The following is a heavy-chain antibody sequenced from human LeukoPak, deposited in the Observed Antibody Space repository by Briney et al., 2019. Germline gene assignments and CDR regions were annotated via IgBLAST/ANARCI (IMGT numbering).Heavy chain of an antibody. CDR3: ARDLGSSSWYSYYYYYGMDV. D-gene: IGHD6-13*01. Sequence: EASVKVSCKASGYTFTGYYMHWVRQAPGQGLEWMGWINPNSGGTNYAQKFQGRVTMTRDTSISTAYMELSRLRSDDTAVYYCARDLGSSSWYSYYYYYGMDVWGQGTTVTVSS. V-gene: IGHV1-2*02. CDR2: INPNSGGT. CDR1: GYTFTGYY. J-gene: IGHJ6*02.